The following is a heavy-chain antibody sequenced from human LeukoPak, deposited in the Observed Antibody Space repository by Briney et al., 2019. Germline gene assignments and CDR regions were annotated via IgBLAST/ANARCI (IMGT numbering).Heavy chain of an antibody. CDR2: IYYSGST. J-gene: IGHJ5*02. D-gene: IGHD6-13*01. Sequence: PSETLSLTCTVSGGSISSSSYYWGWIRQPPGKGLEWIGSIYYSGSTYYNPSLKSRVTISVDTSKNQFSLKLSSVTAAGTAVYYCATAAGSYNWFDPWGQGTLVTVSP. CDR3: ATAAGSYNWFDP. CDR1: GGSISSSSYY. V-gene: IGHV4-39*07.